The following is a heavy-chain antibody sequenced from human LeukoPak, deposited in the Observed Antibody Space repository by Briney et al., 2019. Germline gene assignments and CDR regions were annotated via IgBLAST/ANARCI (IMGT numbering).Heavy chain of an antibody. CDR3: AKDRCSNGIGCYYYYMDV. CDR1: GFTFDDYG. CDR2: IQYDGSNE. V-gene: IGHV3-30*02. D-gene: IGHD2-8*01. J-gene: IGHJ6*03. Sequence: GGSLRLSCAASGFTFDDYGMHWVRQAPGKGLEWVAYIQYDGSNEQYAHSVKGRFRISRDSSKNILYLQMNSLRAEDTAVYYCAKDRCSNGIGCYYYYMDVWGKGTTVTISS.